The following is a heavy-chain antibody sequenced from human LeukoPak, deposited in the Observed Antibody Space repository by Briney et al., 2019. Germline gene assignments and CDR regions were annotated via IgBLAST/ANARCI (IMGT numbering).Heavy chain of an antibody. Sequence: SETLSVICAVSGDSLTNGFHYWDWVRQSPQRGLGWVGSVYYTGTTYFHPSLEGRVTMSINTSQNLFCLNLTYVTAADTAPYFCTSRATAVLAFGAFDFWSRGSVVTVSS. V-gene: IGHV4-39*02. CDR3: TSRATAVLAFGAFDF. D-gene: IGHD3-3*01. CDR1: GDSLTNGFHY. CDR2: VYYTGTT. J-gene: IGHJ3*01.